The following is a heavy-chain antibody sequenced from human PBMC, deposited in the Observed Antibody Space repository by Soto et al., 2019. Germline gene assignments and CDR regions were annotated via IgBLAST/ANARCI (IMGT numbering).Heavy chain of an antibody. D-gene: IGHD1-26*01. V-gene: IGHV5-10-1*01. CDR1: GYSFAGYW. Sequence: GESLKISCKGSGYSFAGYWITWVRQKPGKGLEWMGRIDPSDSQTYYSPSFRGHVTISATKSITTVFLQWSSLRASDTAMYYCARQIYYSYSGPNFQYYFESWGQGTPVTVSS. CDR2: IDPSDSQT. CDR3: ARQIYYSYSGPNFQYYFES. J-gene: IGHJ4*02.